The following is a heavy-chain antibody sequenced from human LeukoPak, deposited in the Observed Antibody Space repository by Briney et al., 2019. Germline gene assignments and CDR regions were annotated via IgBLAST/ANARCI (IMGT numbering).Heavy chain of an antibody. CDR3: AKDRRDYGGNIDY. Sequence: GGSLRLSCAASGFTFSGYGMHWVRQAPGKGLEWVAVISYDGSNKYYADSVKGRFTISRDNSKNTLYLQMNSLRPEDTAVYYCAKDRRDYGGNIDYWGQGTLVTVSS. V-gene: IGHV3-30*18. CDR1: GFTFSGYG. D-gene: IGHD4-23*01. CDR2: ISYDGSNK. J-gene: IGHJ4*02.